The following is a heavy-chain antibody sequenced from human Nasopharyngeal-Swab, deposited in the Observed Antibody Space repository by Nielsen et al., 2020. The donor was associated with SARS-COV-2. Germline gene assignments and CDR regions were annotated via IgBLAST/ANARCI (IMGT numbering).Heavy chain of an antibody. CDR3: ARDLRSGGSYDY. V-gene: IGHV4-4*02. Sequence: SETLSLTCAVSGGSISSSHWWSWVRQPPGKGLEWIGEMFHSGRTNYNPSLKSRVTISVGKSKNQFSLKLSSVTAADTAVYFCARDLRSGGSYDYWGQGTLVTVSS. J-gene: IGHJ4*02. CDR1: GGSISSSHW. CDR2: MFHSGRT. D-gene: IGHD2-15*01.